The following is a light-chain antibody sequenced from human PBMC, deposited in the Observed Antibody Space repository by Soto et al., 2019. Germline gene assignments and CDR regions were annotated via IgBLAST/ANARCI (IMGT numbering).Light chain of an antibody. CDR3: GAWDGSLTGGV. CDR1: SSSIGSNY. CDR2: ENY. Sequence: QSVLTQPPSVSAAPGQKVTISCSGSSSSIGSNYVSWYQQLPGTAPKLLIYENYERPSGIPDRFSGSKSGTSATLGITGLQTGDEADYYCGAWDGSLTGGVFGGGTKLTVL. V-gene: IGLV1-51*02. J-gene: IGLJ2*01.